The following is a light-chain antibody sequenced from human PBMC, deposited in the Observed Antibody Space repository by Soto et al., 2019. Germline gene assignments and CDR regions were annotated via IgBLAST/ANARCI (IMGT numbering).Light chain of an antibody. CDR1: SSEVGSYNL. J-gene: IGLJ7*01. CDR3: CSYAGSSTLAV. CDR2: EVN. Sequence: QSALTQPASVSGSPGQSITISCTGTSSEVGSYNLVSWYQQHPTKAPKFMIYEVNKRPSGVSNRFSGSKSDNTASLTISGLQAEDEADYYCCSYAGSSTLAVFGGGTQLTVL. V-gene: IGLV2-23*02.